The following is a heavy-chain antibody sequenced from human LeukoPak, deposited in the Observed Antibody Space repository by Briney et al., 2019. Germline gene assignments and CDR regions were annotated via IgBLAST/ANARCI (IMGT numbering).Heavy chain of an antibody. CDR3: ARSLTEADY. D-gene: IGHD1-14*01. CDR2: IYSSGST. V-gene: IGHV3-66*01. CDR1: GFTVSSKY. J-gene: IGHJ4*02. Sequence: GGSLRLSCAASGFTVSSKYMGWVRQAPGKGLEWVSVIYSSGSTYYADSVKGRFTISRDNSKNTLYLQMNSLRAEDTAVYYCARSLTEADYWGQGTLVTVSS.